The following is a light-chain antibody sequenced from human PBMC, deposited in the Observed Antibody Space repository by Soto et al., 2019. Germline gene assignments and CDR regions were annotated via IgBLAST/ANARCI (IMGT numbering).Light chain of an antibody. V-gene: IGLV1-44*01. CDR1: RSSVGSNT. J-gene: IGLJ1*01. CDR2: SNN. CDR3: AAWDASQGGFYV. Sequence: QSVLTQPPSASGTPGQRVTISCSGSRSSVGSNTVNWYQHLPGTAPKLLIYSNNHRPSGVPDRFSASKAGASASLAISGLQSEDEGDYYCAAWDASQGGFYVFGSGTKVTVL.